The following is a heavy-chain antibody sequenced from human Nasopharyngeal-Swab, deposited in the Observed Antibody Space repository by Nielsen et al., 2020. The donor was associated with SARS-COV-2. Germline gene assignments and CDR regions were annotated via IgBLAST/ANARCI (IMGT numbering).Heavy chain of an antibody. Sequence: SETLSLTCAVYGGSFSGYYWTWIRQPPGKGLEWIGEINHRGSTNYNPSLKSRVTISVDTSKNQFSLKLTSVTAADTAMYYCARIRVEELRGFDYWGQGTLVTVSS. CDR3: ARIRVEELRGFDY. CDR1: GGSFSGYY. D-gene: IGHD1-26*01. J-gene: IGHJ4*02. V-gene: IGHV4-34*01. CDR2: INHRGST.